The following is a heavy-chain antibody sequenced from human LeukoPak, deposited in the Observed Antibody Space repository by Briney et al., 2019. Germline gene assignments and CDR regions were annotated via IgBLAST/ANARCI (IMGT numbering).Heavy chain of an antibody. D-gene: IGHD1-14*01. CDR3: AKDPGVAGVY. V-gene: IGHV3-48*01. CDR1: GFTFSDYD. J-gene: IGHJ4*02. Sequence: PGGSLRLSCAASGFTFSDYDMNWVRRAPGKGLEWVSFITSSSSTIYYADSVKGRFTISRDNAKNSLYLQMNSLRAEDTAIYYCAKDPGVAGVYWGQGTLVTVSS. CDR2: ITSSSSTI.